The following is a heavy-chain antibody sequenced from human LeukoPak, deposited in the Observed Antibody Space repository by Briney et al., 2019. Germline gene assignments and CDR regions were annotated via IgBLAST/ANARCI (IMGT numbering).Heavy chain of an antibody. CDR3: ARDRLNISSSEDY. V-gene: IGHV3-53*01. CDR1: GFTVSSNY. CDR2: IYSGGST. Sequence: PGGSLRLSCAASGFTVSSNYMSWVRQAPGKGLEWASVIYSGGSTYYADSVKGRFTISRDRSKNTLYLQMNSLRVEDTAVYYCARDRLNISSSEDYWGQGILVTVSS. J-gene: IGHJ4*02. D-gene: IGHD6-6*01.